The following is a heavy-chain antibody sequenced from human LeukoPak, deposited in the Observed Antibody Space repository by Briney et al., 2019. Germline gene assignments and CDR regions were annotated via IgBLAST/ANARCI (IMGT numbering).Heavy chain of an antibody. D-gene: IGHD3-22*01. CDR2: IYYSGST. CDR3: ARDLVPSSGYYSDY. Sequence: SETLSLTYTVSGGSISSGGYYWSWIRQHPGKGLEWIGYIYYSGSTYYNPSLKSRVTISVDTSKNQFSLKLSSVTAADTAVYYCARDLVPSSGYYSDYWGQGTLVTVSS. J-gene: IGHJ4*02. V-gene: IGHV4-31*03. CDR1: GGSISSGGYY.